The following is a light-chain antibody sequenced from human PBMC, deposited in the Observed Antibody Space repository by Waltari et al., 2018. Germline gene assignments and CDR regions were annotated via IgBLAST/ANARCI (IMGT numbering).Light chain of an antibody. CDR2: SAS. CDR3: QQISSAPPYT. Sequence: DIQMTQSPSSLSASIGDRVTITCRASPSIGNYLNWYQQKPGKAPKLLIYSASSLQSGVPSRFVGSGSGTHFTLTITSLQPEDFASYYCQQISSAPPYTFGQGTKLEIK. CDR1: PSIGNY. J-gene: IGKJ2*01. V-gene: IGKV1-39*01.